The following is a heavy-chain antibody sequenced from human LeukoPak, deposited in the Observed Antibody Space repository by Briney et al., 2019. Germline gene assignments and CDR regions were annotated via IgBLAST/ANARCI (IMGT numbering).Heavy chain of an antibody. CDR3: AKPSPQSSRYCSGGSCSNNYYFDY. Sequence: GGSLRLSCAASGFTVSSNYMSWVRQAPGKGLEWVSVIYSGGSTYYADSVKGRFTISRDNSKNTLYLQMNSLRAEDTAVYYCAKPSPQSSRYCSGGSCSNNYYFDYWGQGTLVTVSS. J-gene: IGHJ4*02. CDR1: GFTVSSNY. V-gene: IGHV3-53*01. CDR2: IYSGGST. D-gene: IGHD2-15*01.